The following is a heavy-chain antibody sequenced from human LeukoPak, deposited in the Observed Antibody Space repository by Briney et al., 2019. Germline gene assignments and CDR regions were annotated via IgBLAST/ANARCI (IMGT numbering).Heavy chain of an antibody. D-gene: IGHD6-19*01. CDR2: ISSSSTII. CDR1: GFTFSHYS. J-gene: IGHJ4*02. CDR3: ARWFTSGRGFFDY. V-gene: IGHV3-48*02. Sequence: GGSLRLSCAASGFTFSHYSMNWVRQAPGKGLEWVSYISSSSTIIYYADSVKGRFTISRDNAKNSLYLQMNSLRDEGTAVYYCARWFTSGRGFFDYWGQGILVTVSS.